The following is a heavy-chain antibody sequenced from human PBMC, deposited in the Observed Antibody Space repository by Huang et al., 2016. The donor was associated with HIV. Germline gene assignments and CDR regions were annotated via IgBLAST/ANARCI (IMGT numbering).Heavy chain of an antibody. J-gene: IGHJ4*02. D-gene: IGHD3-16*01. Sequence: QVQLVQSGAEVKKPGASVKVSCKASGYIFIGYYIQWVRQAPGQGLEWRGRNHPNSGVTKYAEKLQGRVTMTRDTSIDTAYMEVRSLRTDDTAVYYCARSPLLGESSSALEFWGQGTLAIVSS. V-gene: IGHV1-2*06. CDR3: ARSPLLGESSSALEF. CDR1: GYIFIGYY. CDR2: NHPNSGVT.